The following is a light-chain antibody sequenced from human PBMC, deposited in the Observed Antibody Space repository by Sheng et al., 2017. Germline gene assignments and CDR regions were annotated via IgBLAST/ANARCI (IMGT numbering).Light chain of an antibody. V-gene: IGKV1-33*01. CDR1: QDISKD. J-gene: IGKJ2*01. CDR2: GAS. CDR3: QQYDNLPYT. Sequence: DIQMTQSPSSLSASVGDRVTITCQATQDISKDLNWYQQKPGTAPKLLIYGASNLETGVPSRFSGSRSGTEFTFTISSLQPEDIATYCCQQYDNLPYTFGQGTNLEIK.